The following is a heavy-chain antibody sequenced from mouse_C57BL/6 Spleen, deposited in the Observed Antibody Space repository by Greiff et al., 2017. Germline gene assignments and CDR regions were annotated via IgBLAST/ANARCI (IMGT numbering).Heavy chain of an antibody. CDR2: IWSGGST. CDR1: GFSLTSYG. CDR3: ASSGKIKDYDRSAWFAY. D-gene: IGHD2-4*01. J-gene: IGHJ3*01. V-gene: IGHV2-2*01. Sequence: QVQLQQSGPGLVQPSQSLSITCTVSGFSLTSYGVHWVRQSPGKGLEGLGVIWSGGSTDYNAAFISRLSISKDNSKRQVFFKMNSLQADDTAIYYCASSGKIKDYDRSAWFAYWGQGTLVTVSA.